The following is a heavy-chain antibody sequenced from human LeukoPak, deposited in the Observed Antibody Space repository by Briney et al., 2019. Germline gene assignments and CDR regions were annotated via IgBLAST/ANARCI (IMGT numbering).Heavy chain of an antibody. CDR2: ISYDGSNK. CDR1: GFTFSSYA. CDR3: ARFEDAFDI. Sequence: GGSLRLSCPASGFTFSSYAMHWVRQAPGKGLEWVAVISYDGSNKYYADSVKGRFTISRDNSKNTLYLQMNSLRAEDTAVYYCARFEDAFDIWGQGTMVTVSS. D-gene: IGHD3-9*01. V-gene: IGHV3-30*04. J-gene: IGHJ3*02.